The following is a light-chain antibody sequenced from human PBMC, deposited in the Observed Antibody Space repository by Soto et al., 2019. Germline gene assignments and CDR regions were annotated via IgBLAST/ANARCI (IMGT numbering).Light chain of an antibody. Sequence: DIVIRHSPATLSMSAGERATLSCRASQSVSSNLAWYQQKPGQAPRLLIYGASTRATGIPARFSGSGSGTEFTLTISSLQSEDFAVYYCQQYNNWPPITFGQGTLLEI. CDR3: QQYNNWPPIT. CDR2: GAS. V-gene: IGKV3-15*01. CDR1: QSVSSN. J-gene: IGKJ5*01.